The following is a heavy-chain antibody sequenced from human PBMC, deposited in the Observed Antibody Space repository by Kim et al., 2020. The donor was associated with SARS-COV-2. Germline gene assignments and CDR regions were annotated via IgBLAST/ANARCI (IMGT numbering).Heavy chain of an antibody. CDR3: ARERGRSLAYYYGLPANYYGMDV. V-gene: IGHV3-48*04. Sequence: GGSLRLSCAASGFTFSSYSMNWVRQAPGKGLEWVSYISSSSSTIYYADSVKGRFTISRDNAKNSLYLQMNSLRAEDTAVYYCARERGRSLAYYYGLPANYYGMDVWGQGTTVTVSS. CDR2: ISSSSSTI. D-gene: IGHD3-10*01. CDR1: GFTFSSYS. J-gene: IGHJ6*02.